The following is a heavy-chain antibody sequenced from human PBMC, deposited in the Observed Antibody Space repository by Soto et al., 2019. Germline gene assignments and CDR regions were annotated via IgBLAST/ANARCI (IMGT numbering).Heavy chain of an antibody. J-gene: IGHJ4*02. Sequence: QLQLQESGSGLVKPSQTLSLTCAVSGGSISSGGYSWSWIRQPPGKGLEWIGYIYHSGSTYYNPSLKSRVTISVDRSKNRFSRKRSSVTAADTAVYYCAAGGGLPRYYWGQGTLVTVSS. D-gene: IGHD1-26*01. V-gene: IGHV4-30-2*01. CDR3: AAGGGLPRYY. CDR1: GGSISSGGYS. CDR2: IYHSGST.